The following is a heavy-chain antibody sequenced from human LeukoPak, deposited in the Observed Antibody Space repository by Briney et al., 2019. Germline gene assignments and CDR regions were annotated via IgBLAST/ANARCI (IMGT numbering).Heavy chain of an antibody. Sequence: PGGSLRLSCATSGFTFSNYAMSWVRQAPGKGLEWVSTISGSGGQTYHADSVKGRFTISRDNSRNTLYLQMKSLKAEDTAVYYCAKELYGSGSYSQLDWGQGTLVTVSS. D-gene: IGHD3-10*01. V-gene: IGHV3-23*01. CDR3: AKELYGSGSYSQLD. CDR2: ISGSGGQT. CDR1: GFTFSNYA. J-gene: IGHJ4*02.